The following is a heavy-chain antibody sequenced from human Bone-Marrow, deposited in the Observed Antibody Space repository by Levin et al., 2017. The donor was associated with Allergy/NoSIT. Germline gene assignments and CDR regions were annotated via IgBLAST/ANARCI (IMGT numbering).Heavy chain of an antibody. D-gene: IGHD1-26*01. J-gene: IGHJ4*02. CDR2: IKSKTDGGTT. V-gene: IGHV3-15*01. CDR3: TTSHTARVGARDDY. Sequence: GESLKISCAASGFTFSNAWMSWVRQAPGKGLEWVGRIKSKTDGGTTDYAAPVKGRFTISRDDSKNTLYLQMNSLKTEDTAVYYCTTSHTARVGARDDYWGQGTLVTVSS. CDR1: GFTFSNAW.